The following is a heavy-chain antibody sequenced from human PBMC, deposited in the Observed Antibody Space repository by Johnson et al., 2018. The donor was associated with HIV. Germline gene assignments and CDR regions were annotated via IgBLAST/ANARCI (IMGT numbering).Heavy chain of an antibody. D-gene: IGHD1-26*01. CDR3: AKDTVSGSYYDAFDI. CDR1: GFTFSSYG. V-gene: IGHV3-33*06. J-gene: IGHJ3*02. CDR2: IWYDGSNK. Sequence: QVQLVESGGGVVQPGRSLRLSCAASGFTFSSYGMHWVRQAPGKGLAWVAVIWYDGSNKYYADSVKGRFTISRDNSKNTLYLQMNSLRAEDTAVYYCAKDTVSGSYYDAFDIWGQGTMVTVSS.